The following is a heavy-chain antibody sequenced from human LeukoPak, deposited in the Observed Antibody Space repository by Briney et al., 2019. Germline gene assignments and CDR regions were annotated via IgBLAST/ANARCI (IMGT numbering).Heavy chain of an antibody. V-gene: IGHV4-59*01. Sequence: PSETLSLTCTVSGGSISSYYWSWIRQPPGKGLEWIGYISYSGRTNYNPSLKSRVTISVDTSKNQFSLRLSSVTAADTAVYYCARKTGDLYYFDYWGQGTLVTVSS. CDR3: ARKTGDLYYFDY. D-gene: IGHD7-27*01. CDR1: GGSISSYY. J-gene: IGHJ4*02. CDR2: ISYSGRT.